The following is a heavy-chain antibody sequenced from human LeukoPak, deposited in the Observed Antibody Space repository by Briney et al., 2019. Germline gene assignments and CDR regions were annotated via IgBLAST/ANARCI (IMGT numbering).Heavy chain of an antibody. Sequence: GESLKISCKGSGYSFTSYWIGWVRQMPGKGLERMGIIYPGDSDTRYSPSFQGQVTISADKSISTAYLQWSSLKASDTAMYYCARQGAYQLLWYASNDAFDIWGQGTMVTVSS. CDR1: GYSFTSYW. V-gene: IGHV5-51*01. CDR2: IYPGDSDT. D-gene: IGHD2-2*01. J-gene: IGHJ3*02. CDR3: ARQGAYQLLWYASNDAFDI.